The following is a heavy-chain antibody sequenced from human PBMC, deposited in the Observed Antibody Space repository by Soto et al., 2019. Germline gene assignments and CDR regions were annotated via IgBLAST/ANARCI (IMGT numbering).Heavy chain of an antibody. CDR2: ISGSGGST. D-gene: IGHD5-12*01. J-gene: IGHJ5*02. CDR1: DITFSSYA. CDR3: AKHPTASGRYAAWFDP. V-gene: IGHV3-23*04. Sequence: EVQLVESVGGLVQPGGSLRLSCAASDITFSSYAMSWVRQAPGRGLEWVSSISGSGGSTYYADSVKGRFIISRDNSKTTLYVQLNSLRAEDTALYYCAKHPTASGRYAAWFDPWGQGTLVTVSS.